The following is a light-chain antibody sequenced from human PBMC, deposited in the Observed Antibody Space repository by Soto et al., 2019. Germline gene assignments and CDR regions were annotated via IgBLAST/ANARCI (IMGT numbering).Light chain of an antibody. CDR1: SSDIGGYNY. CDR3: SSYTTSSTLL. CDR2: DVT. V-gene: IGLV2-14*03. Sequence: QSALTQPASVSGSPGQSITIACTGTSSDIGGYNYVSWYQQYPGKAPKLMSYDVTYRPSGVSNRFSGSKSGNTASLTISGLRAEDEADYYCSSYTTSSTLLFGGGTKVTVL. J-gene: IGLJ2*01.